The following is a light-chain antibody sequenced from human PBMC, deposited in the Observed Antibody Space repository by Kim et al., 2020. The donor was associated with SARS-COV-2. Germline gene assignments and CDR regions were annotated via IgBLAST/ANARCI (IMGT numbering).Light chain of an antibody. CDR1: RIIAGY. CDR3: QQSYSAQYT. CDR2: GAA. Sequence: ASVGARVTITCRASRIIAGYLHWYQQKVGKAPTLLISGAADLQAGVPSRFRGSGSGTDFTLTISSLQPEDVAIYYCQQSYSAQYTFGPGTKLEI. J-gene: IGKJ2*01. V-gene: IGKV1-39*01.